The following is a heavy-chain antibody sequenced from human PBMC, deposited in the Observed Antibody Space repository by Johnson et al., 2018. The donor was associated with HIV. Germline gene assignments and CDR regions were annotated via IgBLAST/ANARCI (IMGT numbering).Heavy chain of an antibody. CDR3: ARDRAIGGWSIYI. D-gene: IGHD2-15*01. CDR1: GFTFSTLNNYG. V-gene: IGHV3-NL1*01. CDR2: IYSGGST. Sequence: QVQLVESGGGVVQPGRSLRLSCAASGFTFSTLNNYGMHWVRQTPGKGLEWVSVIYSGGSTYYADSVKGRFTISRDSSKNTLYLQMNSLRAEDTALYYCARDRAIGGWSIYIWGQGTMVTVSS. J-gene: IGHJ3*02.